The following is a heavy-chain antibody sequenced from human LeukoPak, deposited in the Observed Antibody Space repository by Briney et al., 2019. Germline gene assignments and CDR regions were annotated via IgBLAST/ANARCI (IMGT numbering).Heavy chain of an antibody. CDR2: INPNSGGT. Sequence: ASVKVSCKASGYTFTGYYMHWVRQAPGQGLEWMGWINPNSGGTNYAQKFQGRVTMTRDTSISTAYMELSRLRSDDTAVYYCARRGLFYDPALTGYMDVWGKGTTVTVSS. CDR1: GYTFTGYY. J-gene: IGHJ6*03. CDR3: ARRGLFYDPALTGYMDV. D-gene: IGHD7-27*01. V-gene: IGHV1-2*02.